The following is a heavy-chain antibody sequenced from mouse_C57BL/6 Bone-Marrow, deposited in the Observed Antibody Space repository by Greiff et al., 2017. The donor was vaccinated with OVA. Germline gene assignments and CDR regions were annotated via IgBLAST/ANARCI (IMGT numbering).Heavy chain of an antibody. CDR3: ATGCNWYFDV. J-gene: IGHJ1*03. CDR1: GFNIKDDY. Sequence: VHVKQSGAELVRPGASVKLSCTASGFNIKDDYMHWVKQRPVQGLEWIGWIDPENGDTEYASKFQGKATITADSSSNTAYLQLSSLTSEDTAVYYCATGCNWYFDVWGTGTTVTVSS. CDR2: IDPENGDT. V-gene: IGHV14-4*01.